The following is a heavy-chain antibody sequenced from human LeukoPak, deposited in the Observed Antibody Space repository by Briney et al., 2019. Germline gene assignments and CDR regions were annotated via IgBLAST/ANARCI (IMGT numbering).Heavy chain of an antibody. D-gene: IGHD1-1*01. CDR2: ISAHNGDT. J-gene: IGHJ4*02. Sequence: GASVKVSCKASGHTFTNYAITWVRQAPGQGLEWMGWISAHNGDTYYAQKFQGRVTMTTDTSTSTAYMELRSLRSDDTAVYYCAVELDYWGQGTLVTVSS. CDR3: AVELDY. CDR1: GHTFTNYA. V-gene: IGHV1-18*01.